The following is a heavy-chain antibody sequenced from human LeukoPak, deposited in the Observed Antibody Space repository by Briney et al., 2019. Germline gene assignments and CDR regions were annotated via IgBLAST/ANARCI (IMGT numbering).Heavy chain of an antibody. V-gene: IGHV1-46*01. CDR2: LIPSGGSP. J-gene: IGHJ4*02. Sequence: ASVKVSCKASGYTFTDFYIHWVRQAPGQGLEWMAKLIPSGGSPSYAQSFQGRVTVTSGTSTSTVHMELSSLRSDDSAVYYCARGAYQHPDSWGQGTLVSVSS. D-gene: IGHD2-2*01. CDR3: ARGAYQHPDS. CDR1: GYTFTDFY.